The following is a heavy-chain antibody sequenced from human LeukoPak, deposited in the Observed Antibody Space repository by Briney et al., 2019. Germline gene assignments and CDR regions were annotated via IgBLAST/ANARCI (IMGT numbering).Heavy chain of an antibody. D-gene: IGHD5-12*01. V-gene: IGHV4-39*01. J-gene: IGHJ6*02. CDR2: IYYSGSI. CDR3: AVAYGMDV. CDR1: GGSISSSNHY. Sequence: KPSETLSLTCTVSGGSISSSNHYWGGIRQPPGKGLEWIGSIYYSGSIYYNPSLKSRVTISVDTSKNQFSLKLSSVTAADTAVYYCAVAYGMDVWGQGTTVTVSS.